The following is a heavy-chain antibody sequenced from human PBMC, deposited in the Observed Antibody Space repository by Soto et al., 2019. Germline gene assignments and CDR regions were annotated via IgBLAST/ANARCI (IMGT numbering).Heavy chain of an antibody. J-gene: IGHJ6*03. CDR2: IWYDGSNK. CDR3: ARDGPPYSSSPDGEPAALSYYYYYMDV. D-gene: IGHD6-13*01. V-gene: IGHV3-33*01. Sequence: QVQLVESGGGVVQPGRSLRLSCAASGFTFSSYGMHWVRQAPGKGLEWVAVIWYDGSNKYYADSVKGRFTISRDNSKNTLYLQMNSLRAEDTAVYYCARDGPPYSSSPDGEPAALSYYYYYMDVWGKGTTVTVSS. CDR1: GFTFSSYG.